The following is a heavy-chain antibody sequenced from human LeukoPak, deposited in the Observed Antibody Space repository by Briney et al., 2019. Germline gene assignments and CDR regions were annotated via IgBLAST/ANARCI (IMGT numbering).Heavy chain of an antibody. D-gene: IGHD2-2*01. CDR1: GGSISSYY. J-gene: IGHJ4*02. Sequence: SETLSLTCTVSGGSISSYYWSWIRQPPGKGLEWIGYIYYSGSTNYNPSLKSRVTISVDTSKNQFSLKLSFVTAADTAVYYCARGEYQLPDGYWGQGTLVTVSS. CDR2: IYYSGST. V-gene: IGHV4-59*01. CDR3: ARGEYQLPDGY.